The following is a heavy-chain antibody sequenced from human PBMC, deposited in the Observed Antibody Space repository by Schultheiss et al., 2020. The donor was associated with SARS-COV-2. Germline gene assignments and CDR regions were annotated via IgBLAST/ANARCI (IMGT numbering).Heavy chain of an antibody. D-gene: IGHD5-24*01. CDR3: ARDAEMATTGTLYWYFDL. CDR1: GFTFSSYW. CDR2: INSDGSST. Sequence: GGSLRLSCAASGFTFSSYWMHWVRQAPGKGLVWVSRINSDGSSTSYADSVKGRFTISRDNAKNTLYLQMNSLRAEDTAVYYCARDAEMATTGTLYWYFDLWGRGTLVTVSS. V-gene: IGHV3-74*01. J-gene: IGHJ2*01.